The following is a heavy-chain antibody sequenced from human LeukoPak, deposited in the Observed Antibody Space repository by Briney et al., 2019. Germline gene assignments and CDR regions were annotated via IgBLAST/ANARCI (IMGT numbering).Heavy chain of an antibody. CDR1: GGSFSGYY. Sequence: SESLSLTCAVYGGSFSGYYWSWVRQPPGKGLEWVGEINNSGSNNYNPYLKTGVTISVNTSKDQFYLKLSPVNAADPAVNYCARGLTMVQLVRWANMDVWGKGTTVTVSS. CDR3: ARGLTMVQLVRWANMDV. D-gene: IGHD4/OR15-4a*01. CDR2: INNSGSN. J-gene: IGHJ6*03. V-gene: IGHV4-34*01.